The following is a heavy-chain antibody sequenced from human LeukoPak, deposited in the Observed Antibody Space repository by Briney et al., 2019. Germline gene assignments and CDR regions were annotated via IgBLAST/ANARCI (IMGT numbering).Heavy chain of an antibody. CDR1: GGTFTSYY. Sequence: GASVKVFCKASGGTFTSYYIHWVRQAPGQGLEWMGLSNPSGGSTNCAQKFQGRVTMTRDTSTSTVYMELSSLRSEDTAVYYCARGPRVTMIRGGQWHSYMDVWGKGTTVTISS. CDR2: SNPSGGST. CDR3: ARGPRVTMIRGGQWHSYMDV. D-gene: IGHD3-10*01. V-gene: IGHV1-46*01. J-gene: IGHJ6*03.